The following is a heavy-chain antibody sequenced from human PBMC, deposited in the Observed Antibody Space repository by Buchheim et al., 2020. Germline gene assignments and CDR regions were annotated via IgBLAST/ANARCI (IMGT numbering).Heavy chain of an antibody. Sequence: EVQLVQSGAEVKKPGESLRISCKGSGYSFTSYWISWVRQMPGKGLEWMGRIDPSDSYTNYSPSFQGHVTISADKSISTAYLQWSSLKASDAAMYYCARLRAGSIFGVVIGERSLDYWGQGTL. CDR3: ARLRAGSIFGVVIGERSLDY. CDR2: IDPSDSYT. D-gene: IGHD3-3*01. V-gene: IGHV5-10-1*03. J-gene: IGHJ4*02. CDR1: GYSFTSYW.